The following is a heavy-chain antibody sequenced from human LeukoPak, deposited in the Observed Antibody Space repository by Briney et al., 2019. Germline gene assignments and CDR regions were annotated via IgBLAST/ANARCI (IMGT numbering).Heavy chain of an antibody. CDR2: IDYSGST. CDR3: ARLNGGY. CDR1: GGSISSGGYS. J-gene: IGHJ4*02. Sequence: SETLSLTCAVSGGSISSGGYSWSWIRQPPGKGLEWIGYIDYSGSTNYNPSLKSRVTISVDTSKNQFSLKLRSVTAADTAVYYCARLNGGYWGQGTLVTVSS. D-gene: IGHD3-10*01. V-gene: IGHV4-61*08.